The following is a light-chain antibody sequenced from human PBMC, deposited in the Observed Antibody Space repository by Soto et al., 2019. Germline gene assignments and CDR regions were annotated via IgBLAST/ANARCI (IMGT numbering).Light chain of an antibody. J-gene: IGLJ1*01. CDR1: SSDVGAYHL. CDR3: ASLTTTNFV. Sequence: QSVLTQPASVSGSPGQSITISCTGTSSDVGAYHLVSWYQHLPDKAPKLIISEVTNRPSGVSDRFSGSKSGNTASLTISGLQAEDEADYYCASLTTTNFVFGSGTKVTVL. CDR2: EVT. V-gene: IGLV2-14*01.